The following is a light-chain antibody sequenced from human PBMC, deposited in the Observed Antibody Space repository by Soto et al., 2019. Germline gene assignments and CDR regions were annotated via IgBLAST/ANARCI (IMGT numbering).Light chain of an antibody. V-gene: IGLV2-8*01. Sequence: QSALTQPPSASGSPGQSVTISCTGTSSDIGGYDYVSWYQQHPGKAPKLIIYEVNKRPSGVPDRFSGSKSGNTASLTVSGLQAEDEADYYCSSYAGSNNLVFVGGTKVTVL. CDR3: SSYAGSNNLV. CDR1: SSDIGGYDY. J-gene: IGLJ3*02. CDR2: EVN.